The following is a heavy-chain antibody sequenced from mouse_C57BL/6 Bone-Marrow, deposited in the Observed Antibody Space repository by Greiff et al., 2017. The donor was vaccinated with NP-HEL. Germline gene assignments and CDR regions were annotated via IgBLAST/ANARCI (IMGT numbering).Heavy chain of an antibody. CDR2: IDPENGDT. J-gene: IGHJ2*01. V-gene: IGHV14-4*01. CDR1: GFNIKDDY. Sequence: VQLQQSGAELVRPGASVKLSCTASGFNIKDDYMHWVKQRPEQGLEWIGLIDPENGDTEYASKFQGKATITADTSSNTAYLQLSSLTSEDTAVYYCTTKGYGSSYGFFDYWGQGTTLTVSS. D-gene: IGHD1-1*01. CDR3: TTKGYGSSYGFFDY.